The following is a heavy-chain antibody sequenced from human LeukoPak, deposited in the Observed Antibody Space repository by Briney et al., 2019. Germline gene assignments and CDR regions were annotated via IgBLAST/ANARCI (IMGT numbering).Heavy chain of an antibody. CDR2: ISVSGGST. V-gene: IGHV3-23*01. Sequence: GSLRLSCAASGLTFSSYAMSWVRQAPGKGLEWVSAISVSGGSTYSADSVKGRFTISRDNSKNTLYLQINSLRAEDTAVYYCAKPISSGWYSFDYWGQGTLVTVSS. D-gene: IGHD6-19*01. CDR1: GLTFSSYA. CDR3: AKPISSGWYSFDY. J-gene: IGHJ4*02.